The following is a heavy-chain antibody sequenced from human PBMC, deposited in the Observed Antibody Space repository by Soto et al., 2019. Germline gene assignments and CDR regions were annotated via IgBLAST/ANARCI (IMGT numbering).Heavy chain of an antibody. Sequence: SETLSLTCTVSGGSISSNYWTWIRQPPGKGLEWIGYAYNSGSTNYNPSLKSRVTISEDTSKSQFSLKVNSMTAADTAVYYCARYRREAVAGYTLDNWGQGILVTVSS. CDR2: AYNSGST. D-gene: IGHD6-13*01. V-gene: IGHV4-59*01. J-gene: IGHJ4*02. CDR3: ARYRREAVAGYTLDN. CDR1: GGSISSNY.